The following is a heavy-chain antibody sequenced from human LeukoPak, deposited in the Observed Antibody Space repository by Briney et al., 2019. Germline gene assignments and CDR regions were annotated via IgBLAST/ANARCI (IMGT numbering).Heavy chain of an antibody. V-gene: IGHV1-69*01. CDR3: AREKYSLVRNYGMDV. CDR1: GGTFSSYA. CDR2: IIPIFGTA. D-gene: IGHD5-18*01. J-gene: IGHJ6*02. Sequence: GSSVKVSCKASGGTFSSYAISWVRQAPGQGLEWMGGIIPIFGTANYAQKFQGRVTITADESTSTAYMELSSLRSEDTAAYYCAREKYSLVRNYGMDVWGQGTTVTVSS.